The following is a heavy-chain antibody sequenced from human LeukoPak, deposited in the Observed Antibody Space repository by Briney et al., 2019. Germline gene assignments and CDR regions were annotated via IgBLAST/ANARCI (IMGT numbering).Heavy chain of an antibody. J-gene: IGHJ4*02. CDR2: IYYSGST. CDR1: GGSISSYY. V-gene: IGHV4-59*08. D-gene: IGHD3-22*01. CDR3: ARLALYYYDSSGYYFDY. Sequence: SETLSLTCTVSGGSISSYYWSWIRQPPGKGLEWIGYIYYSGSTNYNPSLKSRVTISVDTSKNQFSLKLSSVTAADTAVYYCARLALYYYDSSGYYFDYWGQGTLVTVSS.